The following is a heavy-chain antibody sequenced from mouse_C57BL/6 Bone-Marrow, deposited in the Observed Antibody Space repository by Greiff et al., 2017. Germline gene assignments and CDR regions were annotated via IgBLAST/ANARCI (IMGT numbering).Heavy chain of an antibody. Sequence: DVKLVESGPVLVKPGASVKMSCKASGYTFTDYYMNWVKQSHGKSLEWIGVINPYNGGTSYNQKFKGKATLTVDKSSSTAYMELNSLTSEDSAVYYCARIYYDYDGFAYCGQGTLVTVSA. CDR2: INPYNGGT. D-gene: IGHD2-4*01. J-gene: IGHJ3*01. CDR1: GYTFTDYY. CDR3: ARIYYDYDGFAY. V-gene: IGHV1-19*01.